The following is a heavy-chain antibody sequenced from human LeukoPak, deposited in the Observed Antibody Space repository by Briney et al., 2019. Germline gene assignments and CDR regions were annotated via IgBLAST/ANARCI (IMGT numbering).Heavy chain of an antibody. CDR1: GFTFSSHW. CDR2: ISGSGGST. Sequence: GGSLRLSCAASGFTFSSHWMSLVGQAPGKGLDWVSDISGSGGSTYYADSVEGRFTISRDNSKNTMYLQMNSLRAEDTVVYYCAKRIQSAMAMGYWGQGTLVTVSS. D-gene: IGHD5-18*01. CDR3: AKRIQSAMAMGY. V-gene: IGHV3-23*01. J-gene: IGHJ4*02.